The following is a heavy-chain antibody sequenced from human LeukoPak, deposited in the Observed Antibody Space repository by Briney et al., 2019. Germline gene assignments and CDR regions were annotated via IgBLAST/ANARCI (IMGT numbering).Heavy chain of an antibody. CDR1: GGSFSGYY. D-gene: IGHD3-10*01. CDR3: ARGALKRPTYYYGSGSYYNLANGAFDI. Sequence: SETLSLTCAVYGGSFSGYYWSWIRQPPGKGLEWIGEINHSGSTNYNPSLKSRVTISVDTSKNQFSLKLSSVTAADTAVYYCARGALKRPTYYYGSGSYYNLANGAFDIWGQGTMVTVSS. CDR2: INHSGST. V-gene: IGHV4-34*01. J-gene: IGHJ3*02.